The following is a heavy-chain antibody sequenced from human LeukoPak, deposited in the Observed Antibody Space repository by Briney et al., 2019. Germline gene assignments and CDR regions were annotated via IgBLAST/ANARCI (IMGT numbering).Heavy chain of an antibody. CDR2: IYYSGST. Sequence: SETLSLTCTVSGGSISSYYWSWIRQPPGKGLEWIGYIYYSGSTNYNPALKSRVTISVDTSKNQFYMKLSSVTAADTAVYYCARGGELLWFGASGQKGDNWLDHWGQGALVTVSS. CDR3: ARGGELLWFGASGQKGDNWLDH. CDR1: GGSISSYY. V-gene: IGHV4-59*01. J-gene: IGHJ5*02. D-gene: IGHD3-10*01.